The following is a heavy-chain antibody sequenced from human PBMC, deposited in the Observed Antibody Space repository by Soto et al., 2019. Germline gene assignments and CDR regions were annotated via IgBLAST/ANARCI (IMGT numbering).Heavy chain of an antibody. J-gene: IGHJ4*02. V-gene: IGHV1-24*01. Sequence: ASVKVSCKVSGYTLTELSMHWGRQAPGKGLEWMGGFDPEDGETIYAQKFQGRVTMTEDTSTDTAYMELSSLRSEDTAVYYCATGNPTTVTPLNYFDYWGQGTLVTVSS. D-gene: IGHD4-4*01. CDR1: GYTLTELS. CDR2: FDPEDGET. CDR3: ATGNPTTVTPLNYFDY.